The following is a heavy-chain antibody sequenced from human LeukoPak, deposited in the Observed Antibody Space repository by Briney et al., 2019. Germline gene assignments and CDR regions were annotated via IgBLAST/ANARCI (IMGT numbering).Heavy chain of an antibody. D-gene: IGHD3-22*01. CDR1: GYTFTSYG. CDR2: ISAYNGNT. CDR3: ARGVLRTDYYDSSGSPVDFDY. V-gene: IGHV1-18*01. J-gene: IGHJ4*02. Sequence: GASVKVSCKASGYTFTSYGISWVRQAPGQGLEWMGWISAYNGNTNYAQKLQGRVTMTTDTSTSTAYMELRSLRSDDTAVYYCARGVLRTDYYDSSGSPVDFDYWGQGTLVTVSS.